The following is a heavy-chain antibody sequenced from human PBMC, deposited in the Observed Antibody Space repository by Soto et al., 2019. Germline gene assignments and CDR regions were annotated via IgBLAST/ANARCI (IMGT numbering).Heavy chain of an antibody. CDR2: IRSKAYGGTT. CDR3: TRDWDIVVAPHWFDP. D-gene: IGHD2-2*01. V-gene: IGHV3-49*04. CDR1: GFTFGDYA. Sequence: GGSLRLSCTASGFTFGDYAMSWVRQAPGKGLEWVGFIRSKAYGGTTEYAASVKGRFTISRDDSKSIAYLQMNSLKTEDTAVYYCTRDWDIVVAPHWFDPWGQGTLVTVSS. J-gene: IGHJ5*02.